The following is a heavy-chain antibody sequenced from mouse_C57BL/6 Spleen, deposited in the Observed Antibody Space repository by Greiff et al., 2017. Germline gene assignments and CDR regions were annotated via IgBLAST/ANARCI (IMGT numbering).Heavy chain of an antibody. CDR2: IDPETGGT. V-gene: IGHV1-15*01. CDR3: TRRRTTGDYFDD. CDR1: GYTFTDYE. Sequence: QVQLQQSGAEPVRPGASVTLSCKASGYTFTDYEMHWVKQTPVHGLEWIGAIDPETGGTAYNQKFKGKAILTADKSSSTAYLELRSLTSEDSAVYYCTRRRTTGDYFDDWGKGTTLTVSS. J-gene: IGHJ2*01.